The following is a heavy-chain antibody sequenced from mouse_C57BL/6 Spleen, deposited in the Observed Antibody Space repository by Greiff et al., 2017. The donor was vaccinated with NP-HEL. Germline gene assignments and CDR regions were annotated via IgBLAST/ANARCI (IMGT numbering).Heavy chain of an antibody. D-gene: IGHD1-1*01. CDR1: GYTFTDYY. V-gene: IGHV1-26*01. CDR3: ARSRVVATDYFDY. CDR2: INPNNGGT. J-gene: IGHJ2*01. Sequence: EVQLQQSGPELVKPGASVKISCKASGYTFTDYYMNWVKQSHGKSLEWIGDINPNNGGTSYNQKFKGKATLTVDKSSSTAYMELRSLTSEDSAVYYCARSRVVATDYFDYWGQGTTLTVSS.